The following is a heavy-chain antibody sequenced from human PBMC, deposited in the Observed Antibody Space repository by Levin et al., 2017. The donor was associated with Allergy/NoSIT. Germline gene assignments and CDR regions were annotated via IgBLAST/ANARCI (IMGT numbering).Heavy chain of an antibody. J-gene: IGHJ3*02. CDR2: ISGSGGST. D-gene: IGHD4-17*01. Sequence: PGGSLRLSCAASGFTFSSYAMSWVRQAPGKGLEWVSAISGSGGSTYYADSVKGRFTISRDNSKNTLYLQMNSLRAEDTAVYYCAKVRMTTVTKRGGGRDAFDIWGQGTMVTVSS. CDR1: GFTFSSYA. CDR3: AKVRMTTVTKRGGGRDAFDI. V-gene: IGHV3-23*01.